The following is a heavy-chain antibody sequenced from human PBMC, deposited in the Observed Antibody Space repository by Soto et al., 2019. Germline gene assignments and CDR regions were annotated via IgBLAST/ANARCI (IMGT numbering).Heavy chain of an antibody. V-gene: IGHV3-30*18. D-gene: IGHD6-13*01. CDR2: ISYDGSNK. J-gene: IGHJ5*02. Sequence: HPGGSLRLSCAASGFTFSSYGMHWVRQAPGKGLEWVAVISYDGSNKYYADSVKGRFTISRDNSKNTLYLQMNSLRAEDTAVYYCAKDRGAHSSSWSPNWFDPWGQGTLVTVSS. CDR1: GFTFSSYG. CDR3: AKDRGAHSSSWSPNWFDP.